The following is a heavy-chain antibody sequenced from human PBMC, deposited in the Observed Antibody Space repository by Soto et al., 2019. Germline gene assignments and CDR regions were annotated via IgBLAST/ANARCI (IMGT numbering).Heavy chain of an antibody. V-gene: IGHV3-11*01. CDR3: ASQKAWTDEWLSLYAPGMDV. D-gene: IGHD3-22*01. J-gene: IGHJ6*02. CDR2: ISSSGSTI. CDR1: GFTFSDYS. Sequence: QVQLVESGGGLVKPGGSLRLSCAASGFTFSDYSMSWIRQAPGKGLEWVSHISSSGSTIYYADSVKGRFTISRDNAKNSQYLQMNSLRAEDTAVYYCASQKAWTDEWLSLYAPGMDVWGQGTTVTVSS.